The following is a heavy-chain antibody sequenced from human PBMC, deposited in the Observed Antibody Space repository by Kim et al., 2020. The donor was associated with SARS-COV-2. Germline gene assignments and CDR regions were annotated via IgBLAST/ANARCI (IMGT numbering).Heavy chain of an antibody. Sequence: GGSLRLSCAASGFTFSSYAMSWVRQAPGKGLEWVSAISGSGGSTYYADSVKGRFTISRDNSKNTLYLQMNSLRAEDTAVYYCAKYGMARRYSSSWYRRGPFDYWGQGTLVTVSS. CDR3: AKYGMARRYSSSWYRRGPFDY. CDR1: GFTFSSYA. V-gene: IGHV3-23*01. J-gene: IGHJ4*02. CDR2: ISGSGGST. D-gene: IGHD6-13*01.